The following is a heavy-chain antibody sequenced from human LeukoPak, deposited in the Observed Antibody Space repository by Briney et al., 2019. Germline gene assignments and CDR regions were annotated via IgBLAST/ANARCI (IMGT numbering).Heavy chain of an antibody. V-gene: IGHV3-30-3*01. J-gene: IGHJ4*02. Sequence: QPGGSLRLSCAASGFTFSSYAMHWVRQAPGKGLEWVAVISYDGSNKYYADSVKGRFTISRDNSKNTLYLQMNSLRAEDTAVYYCARALRDPGSSFPDPYYFDYWGQGTLVTVSS. CDR2: ISYDGSNK. D-gene: IGHD6-13*01. CDR1: GFTFSSYA. CDR3: ARALRDPGSSFPDPYYFDY.